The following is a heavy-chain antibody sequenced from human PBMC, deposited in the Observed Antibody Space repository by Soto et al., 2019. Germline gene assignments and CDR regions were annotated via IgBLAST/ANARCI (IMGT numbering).Heavy chain of an antibody. J-gene: IGHJ4*02. CDR2: IGPGGNT. CDR1: GFTFTNYA. CDR3: ARTDGLDY. V-gene: IGHV3-23*01. Sequence: EVELLESGGGLVQSGGSLRLSCAASGFTFTNYAMSWVRQAPGKGLEWVSAIGPGGNTYDADSVRGRFTISRDNSKNTLYLQMNTLRAEDTAVYYCARTDGLDYWGQGSLVTVSS.